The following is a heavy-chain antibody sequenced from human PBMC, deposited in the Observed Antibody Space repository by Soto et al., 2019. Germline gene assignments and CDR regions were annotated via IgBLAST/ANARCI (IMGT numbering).Heavy chain of an antibody. V-gene: IGHV4-59*01. CDR2: IYYSGST. CDR3: ARDLGAAAGIDY. Sequence: SETLSLTCTVSGGSISSYYWSWIRQPPGKGLEWIGYIYYSGSTNYNPSLKSRVTISVDTSKNQFSLKLSSVTAADTAVYYCARDLGAAAGIDYWGQGTLVTVSS. D-gene: IGHD6-13*01. CDR1: GGSISSYY. J-gene: IGHJ4*02.